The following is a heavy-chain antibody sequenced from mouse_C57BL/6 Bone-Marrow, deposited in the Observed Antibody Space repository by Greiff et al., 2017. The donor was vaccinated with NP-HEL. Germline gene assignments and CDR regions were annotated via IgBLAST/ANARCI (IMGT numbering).Heavy chain of an antibody. V-gene: IGHV1-52*01. J-gene: IGHJ1*03. CDR2: IDPSDSET. Sequence: QVQLKQPGAELVRPGSSVKLSCKASGYTFTSYWMHWVKQRPIQGLEWIGNIDPSDSETHYNQKFKDKATLTVDKSSSQAYLQLSSLTSEDSAVYYCARDYYGSPHWYFDVWGTGTTVTVSA. CDR1: GYTFTSYW. D-gene: IGHD1-1*01. CDR3: ARDYYGSPHWYFDV.